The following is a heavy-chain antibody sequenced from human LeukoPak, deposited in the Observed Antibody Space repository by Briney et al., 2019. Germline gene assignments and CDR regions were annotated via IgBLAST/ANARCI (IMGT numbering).Heavy chain of an antibody. CDR2: IYYSGSV. D-gene: IGHD3-16*01. Sequence: SETLSLTYPVSGGSLTSSYWSCIRQPPGKGLQWIGYIYYSGSVNYNPSLKSRVTISVDTSKNQFSLNLSSVTAADTAVYYCARLGSYFDYWGQGTQVTVSS. CDR1: GGSLTSSY. V-gene: IGHV4-59*08. CDR3: ARLGSYFDY. J-gene: IGHJ4*02.